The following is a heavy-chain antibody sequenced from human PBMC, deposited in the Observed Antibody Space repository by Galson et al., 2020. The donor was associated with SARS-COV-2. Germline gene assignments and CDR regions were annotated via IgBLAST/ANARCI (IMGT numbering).Heavy chain of an antibody. CDR3: ARRGIRGERYYYDSSGLFGAVDY. D-gene: IGHD3-22*01. V-gene: IGHV5-51*01. CDR1: GYSFTSYW. CDR2: IYPGDSDT. J-gene: IGHJ4*02. Sequence: GESLKISCKGSGYSFTSYWIGWVRQMPGKGLEWMGIIYPGDSDTRYSPSFQGQVTISADKSISTAYLQWSSLKASDTAMYYCARRGIRGERYYYDSSGLFGAVDYWGQGTLVTVSS.